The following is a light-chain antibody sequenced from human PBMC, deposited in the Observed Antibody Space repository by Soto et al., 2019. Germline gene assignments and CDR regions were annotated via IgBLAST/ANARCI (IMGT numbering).Light chain of an antibody. J-gene: IGKJ5*01. CDR3: QQYNNWPFT. V-gene: IGKV3-15*01. CDR2: GAS. CDR1: QSVSSN. Sequence: EIMMTQSLSTLSVSPGERATLSCRASQSVSSNLAWYQQKPGQAPRLLIYGASTRATGIPARFSGSGSGTEFTLTISSLQSEDFAVYYCQQYNNWPFTFGQGTRLEIK.